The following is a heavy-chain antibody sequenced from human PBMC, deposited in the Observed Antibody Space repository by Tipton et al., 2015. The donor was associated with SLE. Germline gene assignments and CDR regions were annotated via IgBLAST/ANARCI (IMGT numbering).Heavy chain of an antibody. CDR1: GGSFSGYY. CDR3: ARGRWEPDY. J-gene: IGHJ4*02. CDR2: IDDSGST. V-gene: IGHV4-34*01. Sequence: TLSLTCAVYGGSFSGYYWSWIRQPPGKGLEWIGEIDDSGSTNYNPSLKSRVTISVDTSKNQFSLKLSSVTAADTAVYYCARGRWEPDYWGQGTLVTVSS. D-gene: IGHD1-26*01.